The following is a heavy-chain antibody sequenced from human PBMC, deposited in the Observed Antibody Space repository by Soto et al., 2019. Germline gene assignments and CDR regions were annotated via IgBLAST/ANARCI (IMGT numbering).Heavy chain of an antibody. CDR3: AKRSHYDFWSGERSWDYYHYYMDV. J-gene: IGHJ6*03. CDR2: ISGSGGST. D-gene: IGHD3-3*01. V-gene: IGHV3-23*01. CDR1: GFTFSSYA. Sequence: GGSLRLSCAASGFTFSSYAMSWVRQAPGKGLEWVSAISGSGGSTYYADSVKGRFTISRDNSKNTLYLQMNSLRAEDTAVYYCAKRSHYDFWSGERSWDYYHYYMDVWGKGTTVTVSS.